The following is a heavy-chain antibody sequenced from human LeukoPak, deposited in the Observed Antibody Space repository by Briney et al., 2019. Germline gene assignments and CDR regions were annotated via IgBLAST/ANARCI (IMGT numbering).Heavy chain of an antibody. J-gene: IGHJ6*02. Sequence: GGSLRLSCAASGFTFSNYAISWVRQAPGKGLEWIATISGTGSVTSYANSAKGRFTISRDNSKNTVSLRRSSLRVEDTAVYYCAKGKAGSCNYAMDVWGQGTTVIVSS. CDR1: GFTFSNYA. V-gene: IGHV3-23*01. CDR3: AKGKAGSCNYAMDV. CDR2: ISGTGSVT. D-gene: IGHD3-10*01.